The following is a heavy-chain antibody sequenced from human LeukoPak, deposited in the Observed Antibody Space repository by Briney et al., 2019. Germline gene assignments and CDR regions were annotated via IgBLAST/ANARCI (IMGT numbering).Heavy chain of an antibody. CDR1: GGSISSSGYY. J-gene: IGHJ6*02. V-gene: IGHV4-39*07. CDR2: INHSGST. Sequence: PSETLSLTCTVSGGSISSSGYYWSWIRQPPGKGLEWIGEINHSGSTNYNPSLKSRVTISVDTSKNQFSLKLSSVTAADTAVYYCARGAVPVRGLYYYYYGMDVWGQGTTVTVSS. CDR3: ARGAVPVRGLYYYYYGMDV. D-gene: IGHD3-10*01.